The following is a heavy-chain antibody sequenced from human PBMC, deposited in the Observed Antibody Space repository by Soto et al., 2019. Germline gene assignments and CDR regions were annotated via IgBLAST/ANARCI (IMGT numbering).Heavy chain of an antibody. CDR3: ARALLGLKYYGLGSYYKGGMDV. CDR2: IYYIGST. CDR1: GGSISNGGYY. D-gene: IGHD3-10*01. Sequence: QVQLQESGPGLVKPSQTLSLTCTVSGGSISNGGYYWSWIRQNPGKGLEWFGYIYYIGSTYYNPSLKSRVSQFGSHAKDPFSPEPSLWTAGGPALLFRARALLGLKYYGLGSYYKGGMDVWGQGTTVTVSS. V-gene: IGHV4-30-4*08. J-gene: IGHJ6*02.